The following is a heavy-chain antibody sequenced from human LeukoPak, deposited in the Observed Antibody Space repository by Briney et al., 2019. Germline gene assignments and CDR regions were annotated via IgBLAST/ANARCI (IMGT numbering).Heavy chain of an antibody. V-gene: IGHV3-7*01. CDR3: AREQVDY. Sequence: PGGSLRLSCAASGFTFNNYWMSWVRQAPGKGLEWVANIKEDGSRENYVDSVKGRFTISRDNAKNSLYLQMNRLRAEDTAVYYCAREQVDYWGQGTLVTVSS. CDR1: GFTFNNYW. J-gene: IGHJ4*02. CDR2: IKEDGSRE.